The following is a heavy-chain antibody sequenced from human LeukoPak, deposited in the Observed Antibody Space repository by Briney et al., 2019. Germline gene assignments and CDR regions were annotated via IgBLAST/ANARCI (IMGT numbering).Heavy chain of an antibody. CDR2: ISSVGST. D-gene: IGHD5-12*01. CDR1: GFTVSSNY. J-gene: IGHJ1*01. V-gene: IGHV3-53*01. Sequence: GGSLRLSCAASGFTVSSNYMSWVRQAPGKGLEWVSLISSVGSTYYADSVKGRFTISRDNSKNTLYLQMNSLRAEDTAVYYCARDQYSGNWYVHHWGQGTLVTVS. CDR3: ARDQYSGNWYVHH.